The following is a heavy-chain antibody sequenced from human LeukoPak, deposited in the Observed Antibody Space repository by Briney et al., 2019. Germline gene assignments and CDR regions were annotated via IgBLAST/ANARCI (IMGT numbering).Heavy chain of an antibody. CDR2: ISSSSYI. J-gene: IGHJ4*02. V-gene: IGHV3-69-1*01. CDR1: GGSISSYY. D-gene: IGHD6-13*01. Sequence: PSETLSLTCTVSGGSISSYYWSWVRQAPGKGLEWVSSISSSSYIYYADSVKGRFTISRDNAKNSLYLQMNSLRAEDTAVYYCARDEGYSSSWFDYWGQGTLVTVSS. CDR3: ARDEGYSSSWFDY.